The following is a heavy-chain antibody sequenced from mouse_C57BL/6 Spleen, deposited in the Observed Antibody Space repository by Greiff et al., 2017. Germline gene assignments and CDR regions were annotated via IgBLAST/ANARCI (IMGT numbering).Heavy chain of an antibody. V-gene: IGHV1-81*01. Sequence: VKLMESGAELARPGASVKLSCKASGYTFTSYGISWVKQRTGQGLEWIGEIYPRSGNTYYNEKFKGKATLTADKSSSTAYMELRSLTSEDSAVYFCARSGSNYLDYWGQGTTLTVSS. CDR3: ARSGSNYLDY. D-gene: IGHD1-1*01. CDR1: GYTFTSYG. CDR2: IYPRSGNT. J-gene: IGHJ2*01.